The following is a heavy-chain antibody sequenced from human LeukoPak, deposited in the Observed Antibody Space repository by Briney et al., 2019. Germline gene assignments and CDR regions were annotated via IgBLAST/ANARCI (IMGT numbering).Heavy chain of an antibody. CDR1: GFTFSSYS. Sequence: GGSLRLSCAVSGFTFSSYSMNWVRQAPGKGLEWVSSISSSSSYIYYADSVKGRFTISRDNAKNSLYLQMNSLRAEDTAVYYCARDHSSGWYGYWGQGTLVTVSS. V-gene: IGHV3-21*01. CDR3: ARDHSSGWYGY. D-gene: IGHD6-19*01. CDR2: ISSSSSYI. J-gene: IGHJ4*02.